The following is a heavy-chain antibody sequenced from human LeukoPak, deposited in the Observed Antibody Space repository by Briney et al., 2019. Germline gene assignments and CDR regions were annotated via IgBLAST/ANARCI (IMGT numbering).Heavy chain of an antibody. CDR2: INHSGST. CDR3: ARGGRYSYGRFDC. V-gene: IGHV4-34*01. CDR1: GGSFSGYY. J-gene: IGHJ4*02. D-gene: IGHD5-18*01. Sequence: SETLSLTCAVYGGSFSGYYWSWIRQPPGKGLEWIGEINHSGSTNYNPSLKSRVTISVDTSKNQFSLKLSSVTAADTAVYYCARGGRYSYGRFDCWGQGTLVTVSS.